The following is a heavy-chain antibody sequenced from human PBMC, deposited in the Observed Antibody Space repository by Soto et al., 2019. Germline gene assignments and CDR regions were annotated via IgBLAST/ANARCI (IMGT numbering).Heavy chain of an antibody. V-gene: IGHV4-59*01. J-gene: IGHJ5*02. CDR2: IYYSGST. CDR3: ARVTGANYYGSGSYVWWFDP. Sequence: SETLSLTCTVSGGSISSYYWSWIRQPPGKGLEWIGYIYYSGSTNYNPSLKSRVTISVDTSKNQFSLKLSSVTAADTAVYYCARVTGANYYGSGSYVWWFDPWGQGTLVTVSS. CDR1: GGSISSYY. D-gene: IGHD3-10*01.